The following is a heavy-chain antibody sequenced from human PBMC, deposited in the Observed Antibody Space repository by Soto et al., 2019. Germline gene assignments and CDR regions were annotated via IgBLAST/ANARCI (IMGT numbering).Heavy chain of an antibody. D-gene: IGHD3-9*01. J-gene: IGHJ6*02. CDR2: ISSSSSTI. V-gene: IGHV3-48*02. Sequence: GGSLSLSCAASGFTFTSYIMNWVRKAPWKGLEWVSYISSSSSTIYYADSVKGRFTISRDNAKNSLYLQMNSLRDEDTAVYYCARESPYYDILTYYYYYGMDVWGQGT. CDR1: GFTFTSYI. CDR3: ARESPYYDILTYYYYYGMDV.